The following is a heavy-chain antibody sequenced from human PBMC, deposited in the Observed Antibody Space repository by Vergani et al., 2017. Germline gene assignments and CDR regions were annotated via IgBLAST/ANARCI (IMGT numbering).Heavy chain of an antibody. CDR1: GYTFSSYG. J-gene: IGHJ6*03. Sequence: QVQLVQSGAEVKKPGASVKVSCKASGYTFSSYGIGWVRLAPGQGLEWMGWINPTNGNTGYTQKFQGRVTMTRNTSISTAYMELWSLRYDDTAVYYCAGGREEKRVSWSGNPSYYYYYMDVWGKGTTVSVS. V-gene: IGHV1-8*02. D-gene: IGHD3-3*01. CDR2: INPTNGNT. CDR3: AGGREEKRVSWSGNPSYYYYYMDV.